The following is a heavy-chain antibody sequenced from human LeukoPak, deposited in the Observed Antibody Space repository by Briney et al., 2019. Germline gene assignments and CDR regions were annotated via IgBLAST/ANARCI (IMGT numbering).Heavy chain of an antibody. V-gene: IGHV3-7*01. CDR3: ATRGDLSWFGALRH. CDR1: SFTFCNYW. D-gene: IGHD3-16*02. Sequence: GGSLRLSCVVYSFTFCNYWMDWVRQAPGKGLEWVAFIGQDGRETNYAGSVKGRFTISRDNAKNSLYLQMNNLRGEDTAVYYCATRGDLSWFGALRHWGQGTVVTVSS. CDR2: IGQDGRET. J-gene: IGHJ4*02.